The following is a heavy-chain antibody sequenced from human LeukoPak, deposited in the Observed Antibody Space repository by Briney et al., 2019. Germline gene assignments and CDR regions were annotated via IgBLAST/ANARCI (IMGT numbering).Heavy chain of an antibody. Sequence: DPSETLSLTCAVYGGSFSGYYWSWIRQPPGKGLEWIGEINHSGSTNYNPSLKSRVTISVDTSKNQFSLKLSSVTAADTAVYYCARARTYYYGSGSYRGFDYWGQGTLVTVSS. CDR3: ARARTYYYGSGSYRGFDY. CDR1: GGSFSGYY. J-gene: IGHJ4*02. D-gene: IGHD3-10*01. V-gene: IGHV4-34*01. CDR2: INHSGST.